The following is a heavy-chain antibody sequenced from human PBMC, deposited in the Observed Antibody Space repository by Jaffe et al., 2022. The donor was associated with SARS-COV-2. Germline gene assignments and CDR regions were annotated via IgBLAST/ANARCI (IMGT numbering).Heavy chain of an antibody. J-gene: IGHJ3*02. V-gene: IGHV4-59*01. Sequence: QVQLQESGPGLVKPSETLSLTCTVSGGSISSYYWSWIRQPPGKGLEWIGYIYYSGSTNYNPSLKSRVTISVDTSKNQFSLKLSSVTAADTAVYYCAVTGYSSIWGQGTMVTVSS. CDR3: AVTGYSSI. D-gene: IGHD6-13*01. CDR2: IYYSGST. CDR1: GGSISSYY.